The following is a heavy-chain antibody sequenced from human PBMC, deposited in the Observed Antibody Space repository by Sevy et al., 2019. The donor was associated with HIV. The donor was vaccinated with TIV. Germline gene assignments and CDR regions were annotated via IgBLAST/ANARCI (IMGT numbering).Heavy chain of an antibody. D-gene: IGHD2-2*01. Sequence: GGSLRLSCAASGFTFRDYYMNWVRQAPGQGLEWVSSISGRSSYIHYADSVRGRFTISRDNAKNSLYLQMNSLRVDDTAVYFCARDGGCSSTSCLLYFDSWGQGALVTVSS. CDR1: GFTFRDYY. J-gene: IGHJ4*02. CDR2: ISGRSSYI. CDR3: ARDGGCSSTSCLLYFDS. V-gene: IGHV3-21*01.